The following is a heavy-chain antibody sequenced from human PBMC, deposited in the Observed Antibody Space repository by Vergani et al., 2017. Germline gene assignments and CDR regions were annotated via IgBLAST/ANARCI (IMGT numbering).Heavy chain of an antibody. Sequence: QVLLVQSGAEVKKPGASVRVSCKTSGYTFTNYYIHWVRQAPGQGLEWMGIINPSGGSTTYAQQFQGRLTMTRDTSTSTVYMDLSNLRSEDTAVYYCTTDLGYYDSSGYYYVNWAEYFQHWGQGTLVTVSS. CDR3: TTDLGYYDSSGYYYVNWAEYFQH. D-gene: IGHD3-22*01. CDR2: INPSGGST. CDR1: GYTFTNYY. J-gene: IGHJ1*01. V-gene: IGHV1-46*01.